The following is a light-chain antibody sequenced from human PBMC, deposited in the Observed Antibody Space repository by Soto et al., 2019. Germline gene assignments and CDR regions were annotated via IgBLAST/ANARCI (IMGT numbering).Light chain of an antibody. CDR2: AAS. Sequence: DIQMTQSPSSLSASVGDRVTMTCRAGQGIGNDVCWYQQKPGKAPKRLIYAASSLQSGVPSRFSGSGSGTEFTLTISSLQPEDFATYYCLQHNTYPWTFGQGTKVDIK. V-gene: IGKV1-17*01. CDR1: QGIGND. J-gene: IGKJ1*01. CDR3: LQHNTYPWT.